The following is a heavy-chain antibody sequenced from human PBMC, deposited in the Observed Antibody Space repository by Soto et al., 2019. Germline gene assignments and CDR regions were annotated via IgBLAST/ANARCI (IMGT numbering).Heavy chain of an antibody. CDR1: GFTFGGYG. J-gene: IGHJ6*02. Sequence: GGSLRLSCGASGFTFGGYGGHWVRQAPGKGLEWVAVISYDGSNKYYADSVKGRFTISRDNSKNTLYLQMNSLRAEDTAVYYCAKEGIAAAGIGYYYYYGMDVWGQGTTVTVSS. V-gene: IGHV3-30*18. CDR3: AKEGIAAAGIGYYYYYGMDV. CDR2: ISYDGSNK. D-gene: IGHD6-13*01.